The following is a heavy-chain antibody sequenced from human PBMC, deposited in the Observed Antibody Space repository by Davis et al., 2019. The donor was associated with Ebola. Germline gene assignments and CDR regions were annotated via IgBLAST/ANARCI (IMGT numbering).Heavy chain of an antibody. CDR1: GFTFSSYG. V-gene: IGHV3-30*02. CDR3: AKDGNWAADY. CDR2: IRSDGRDK. Sequence: GESLKISCAASGFTFSSYGMHWVRQAPGKGLEWVAFIRSDGRDKYYADSVRGRFSISRDNSKNSLYLQMDSLRAEDTAVYYCAKDGNWAADYWGQGTLVTVSS. J-gene: IGHJ4*02. D-gene: IGHD3-16*01.